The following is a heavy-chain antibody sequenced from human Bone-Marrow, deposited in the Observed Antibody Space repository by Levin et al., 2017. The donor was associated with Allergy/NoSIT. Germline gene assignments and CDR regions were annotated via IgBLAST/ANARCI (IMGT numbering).Heavy chain of an antibody. CDR3: ARYNGYDFDY. V-gene: IGHV4-31*03. Sequence: ASETLSLTCTVSGGSISSGGYYWSWIRQHPGKGLEWIGYIYYSGNTYYNPSLKSRVSISVVTSKNQFSLKLSSVTAADTAVYYCARYNGYDFDYWGQGTLVTVSS. D-gene: IGHD5-12*01. CDR1: GGSISSGGYY. J-gene: IGHJ4*02. CDR2: IYYSGNT.